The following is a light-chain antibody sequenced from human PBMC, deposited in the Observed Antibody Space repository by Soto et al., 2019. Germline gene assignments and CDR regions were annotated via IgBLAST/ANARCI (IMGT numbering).Light chain of an antibody. CDR3: KQRRTWPLT. CDR1: QSISSY. J-gene: IGKJ4*01. V-gene: IGKV1-39*01. CDR2: AAY. Sequence: SPMTPSPSSLSASLGGRVTITCRASQSISSYLNWYQQKPGKAPKLLIYAAYSLQSGVQSRFSGSGSGTDFTLTIRSLEPEDFAVYYCKQRRTWPLTFGGGTKVDIK.